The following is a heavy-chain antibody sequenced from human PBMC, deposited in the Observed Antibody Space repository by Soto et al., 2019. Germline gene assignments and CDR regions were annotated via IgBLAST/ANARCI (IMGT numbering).Heavy chain of an antibody. V-gene: IGHV1-2*02. D-gene: IGHD1-26*01. CDR1: GYTFTGHY. CDR3: GRGRSGQIVVFY. CDR2: IGPESGAT. Sequence: AAVKVSCKASGYTFTGHYIHWVRQAPEQGPEWMGEIGPESGATRYAEKFQGRVTMTLDTSITTVYMELKNLSPDDTAVYYCGRGRSGQIVVFYWGQGTPVTVSS. J-gene: IGHJ4*02.